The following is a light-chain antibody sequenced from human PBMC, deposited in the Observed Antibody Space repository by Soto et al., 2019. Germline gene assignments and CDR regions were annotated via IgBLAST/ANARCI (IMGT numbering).Light chain of an antibody. CDR3: QQHNNWPQT. V-gene: IGKV3-15*01. CDR1: QSVSSK. Sequence: EIVMTQSPATLSVSPGERATLSCRASQSVSSKLGWYQQKPGQAPRLLIYGASTRATGIPARFSGSGSGTEFTLTISSLQSEDFAVYYCQQHNNWPQTFGQGTKVEIK. CDR2: GAS. J-gene: IGKJ1*01.